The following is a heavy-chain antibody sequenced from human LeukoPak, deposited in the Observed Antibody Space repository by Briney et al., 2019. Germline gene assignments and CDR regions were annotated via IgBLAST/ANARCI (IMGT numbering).Heavy chain of an antibody. J-gene: IGHJ6*03. Sequence: GASVKVSCKASGYTFTSYGISWVRQAPGQGLEWMGWISAYNGNTNYAQKLQGRVTMTTDTSTSTAYMELRSLRSDATAVYYCARVSADDYYYYYYYMDVWGKGTTVTVSS. V-gene: IGHV1-18*01. D-gene: IGHD1-1*01. CDR1: GYTFTSYG. CDR3: ARVSADDYYYYYYYMDV. CDR2: ISAYNGNT.